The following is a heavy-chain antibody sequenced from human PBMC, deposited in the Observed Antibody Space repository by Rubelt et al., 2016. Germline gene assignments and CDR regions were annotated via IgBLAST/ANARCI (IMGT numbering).Heavy chain of an antibody. CDR2: IYWDDDK. CDR3: AYPSSAYRDDMFDAFDI. J-gene: IGHJ3*02. CDR1: GFSLTTSGVG. D-gene: IGHD6-25*01. Sequence: QITLKESGPSLVKPTQTLTLTCTFSGFSLTTSGVGVGWLRQPPGKALEWLAVIYWDDDKRYSPSLKSRLTITKHTPKTLVGLTMNNRDPVDTATYYWAYPSSAYRDDMFDAFDIWGQGTMVTVSS. V-gene: IGHV2-5*02.